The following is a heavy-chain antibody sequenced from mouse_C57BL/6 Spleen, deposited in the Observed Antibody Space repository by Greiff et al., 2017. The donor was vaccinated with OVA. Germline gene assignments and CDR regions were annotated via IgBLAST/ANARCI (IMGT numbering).Heavy chain of an antibody. J-gene: IGHJ3*01. V-gene: IGHV1-5*01. CDR2: IYPGNSDT. Sequence: VQLQQSGTVLARPGASVKMSCKTSGYTFTSYWMHWVKQRPGQGLEWIGAIYPGNSDTSYNQKFKGKAKLTAVTSANTAYMELSSLTNEDSAVYYCTREITTVVATPLAYWGQGTLVTVSA. D-gene: IGHD1-1*01. CDR3: TREITTVVATPLAY. CDR1: GYTFTSYW.